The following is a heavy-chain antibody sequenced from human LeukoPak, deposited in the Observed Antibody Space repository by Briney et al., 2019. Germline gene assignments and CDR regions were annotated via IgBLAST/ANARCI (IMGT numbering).Heavy chain of an antibody. Sequence: SETLSLTCTVSGGSVSSSDYYWGWIRQPPGKGLEWIGEINHSGSTNYNPSLKSRVTISVDTSKNQFSLKLSSVTAADTAVYYCAGTYYYDSSGYYYSPTFDYWGQGTLVTVSS. V-gene: IGHV4-39*07. CDR3: AGTYYYDSSGYYYSPTFDY. J-gene: IGHJ4*02. CDR2: INHSGST. CDR1: GGSVSSSDYY. D-gene: IGHD3-22*01.